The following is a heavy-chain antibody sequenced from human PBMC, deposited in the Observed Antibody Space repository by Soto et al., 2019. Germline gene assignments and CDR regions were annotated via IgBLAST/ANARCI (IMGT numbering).Heavy chain of an antibody. Sequence: SETLSLTCTVSGGSVSSGSYYWSWIRQPPGKGLEWIGYIYYSGSTNYNPSLKSRVTISVDTSKNQCSLKLSSVTAADTAVYYCARESAFDSSSSFYYYGMDVWGQGTTVTVSS. CDR1: GGSVSSGSYY. V-gene: IGHV4-61*01. D-gene: IGHD6-6*01. CDR3: ARESAFDSSSSFYYYGMDV. CDR2: IYYSGST. J-gene: IGHJ6*02.